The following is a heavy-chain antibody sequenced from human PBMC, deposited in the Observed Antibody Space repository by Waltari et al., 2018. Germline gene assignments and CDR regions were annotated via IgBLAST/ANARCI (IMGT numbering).Heavy chain of an antibody. CDR1: GGSISSSSYY. CDR2: IYYSGST. D-gene: IGHD5-12*01. Sequence: QLQLQESGPGLVKPSETLSLTCTVSGGSISSSSYYWGWIRQPPGKGLGWIGSIYYSGSTYYNPSLKSRVTISVDTSKNQFSLKLSSVTAADTAVYYCASQRGYSGYEPWGQGTLVTVSS. V-gene: IGHV4-39*07. CDR3: ASQRGYSGYEP. J-gene: IGHJ5*02.